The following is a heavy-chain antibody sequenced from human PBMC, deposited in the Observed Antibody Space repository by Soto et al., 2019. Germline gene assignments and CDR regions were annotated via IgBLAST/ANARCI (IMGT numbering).Heavy chain of an antibody. Sequence: SETLSLTCTVSGGSISSYYWSWIRQPPGKGLEWIGYIYYSGSTNYNPSLKSRVTISVDTSKNQFSLKLSSVTAADTAVYYCARSEHYFDYWGQGTLVTVPS. V-gene: IGHV4-59*08. J-gene: IGHJ4*02. CDR1: GGSISSYY. CDR3: ARSEHYFDY. CDR2: IYYSGST.